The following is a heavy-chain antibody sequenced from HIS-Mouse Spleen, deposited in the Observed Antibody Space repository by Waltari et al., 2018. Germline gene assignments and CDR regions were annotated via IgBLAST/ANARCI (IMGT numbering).Heavy chain of an antibody. D-gene: IGHD6-6*01. CDR3: ARGIAARPWFDP. Sequence: QVQLQESGPGLVKPSQTLSLTCPVSGGSISSGGYYWSWIRQDPGRGLEWIGCTYYSGSTCYTPSLKGRVTISVATSKNQFSLKLSSVTAADTAVYYCARGIAARPWFDPWGQGTLVTVSS. CDR1: GGSISSGGYY. J-gene: IGHJ5*02. CDR2: TYYSGST. V-gene: IGHV4-31*03.